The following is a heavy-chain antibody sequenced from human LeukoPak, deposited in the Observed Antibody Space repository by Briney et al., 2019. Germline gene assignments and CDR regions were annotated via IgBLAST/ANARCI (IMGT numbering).Heavy chain of an antibody. CDR3: ARADYGDYVAAYYFDY. CDR1: GYSISSGYY. Sequence: SETLSLTCTVSGYSISSGYYWGWIRQPPGKGLEWIGSIYHSGSTYYNPSLKSRVTISVDTSKNQFSLKLSSVTAADTAVYYCARADYGDYVAAYYFDYWGQGTLVTVSS. V-gene: IGHV4-38-2*02. D-gene: IGHD4-17*01. J-gene: IGHJ4*02. CDR2: IYHSGST.